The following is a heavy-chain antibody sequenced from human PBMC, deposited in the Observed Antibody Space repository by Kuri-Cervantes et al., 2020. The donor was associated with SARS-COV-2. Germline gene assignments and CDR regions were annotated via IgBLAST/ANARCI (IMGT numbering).Heavy chain of an antibody. CDR1: GFTFSSYN. J-gene: IGHJ6*03. V-gene: IGHV3-21*01. Sequence: GGSLRLSCAASGFTFSSYNMLWVRQAPGKGLEWVSSINTDGSHKNYADSVKGRFTISRDSAKSSLYLQMNSLRADDTAVYYCARAVGSSSAGDYSMDVWGKGTTVTVSS. CDR3: ARAVGSSSAGDYSMDV. CDR2: INTDGSHK. D-gene: IGHD6-6*01.